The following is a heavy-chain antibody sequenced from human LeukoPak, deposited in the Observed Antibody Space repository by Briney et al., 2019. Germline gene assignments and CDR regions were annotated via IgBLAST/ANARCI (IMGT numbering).Heavy chain of an antibody. J-gene: IGHJ6*02. CDR2: IIPIFGTA. Sequence: SVKVSCKASGGTFSSYTISWVRQAPGQGLEWMGGIIPIFGTANYAQKFQGRVTITADESTSTAYMELSSLRSEDTAVYYCARDQVSGYYYYGMDVWGQGTTVTVSS. V-gene: IGHV1-69*01. CDR3: ARDQVSGYYYYGMDV. CDR1: GGTFSSYT.